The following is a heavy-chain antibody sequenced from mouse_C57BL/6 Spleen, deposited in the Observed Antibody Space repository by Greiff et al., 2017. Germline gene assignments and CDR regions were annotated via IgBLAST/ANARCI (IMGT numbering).Heavy chain of an antibody. CDR1: GYSITSGYY. Sequence: EVKLQESGPGLVKPSQSLSLTCSVTGYSITSGYYWNWIRQFPGNKLEWMGYISYDGSNNYNPSLKNRISITRDTSKNQFFLKLNSVTTEDTATYYCAREPYGSHWYFDVWGTGTTVTVSS. CDR3: AREPYGSHWYFDV. CDR2: ISYDGSN. J-gene: IGHJ1*03. V-gene: IGHV3-6*01. D-gene: IGHD1-1*01.